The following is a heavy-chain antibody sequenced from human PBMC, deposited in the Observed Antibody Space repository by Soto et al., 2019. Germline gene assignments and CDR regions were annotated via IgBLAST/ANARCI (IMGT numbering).Heavy chain of an antibody. CDR3: ALYGYGDSATRYYYYCGMDV. V-gene: IGHV5-10-1*01. J-gene: IGHJ6*02. CDR2: IDPSDSYT. CDR1: GYSFTSYW. D-gene: IGHD4-17*01. Sequence: GESLKISCEGSGYSFTSYWISWVRQMPGKGLEWMGRIDPSDSYTNYSPSFQGHVTISADKSISTAYLQWSSLKASDTAMYYCALYGYGDSATRYYYYCGMDVWGQGTTGTVSS.